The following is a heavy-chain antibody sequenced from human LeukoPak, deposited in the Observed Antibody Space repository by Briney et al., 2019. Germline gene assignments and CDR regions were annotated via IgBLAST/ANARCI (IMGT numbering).Heavy chain of an antibody. Sequence: SETLSLTCTVSGGSISGSYWTWIRQPPGKRLEWIGQIYYKGNADYNPSLKSRVSLSVDTSKNQFSLKLTAMTAADTAVYYCAKFGVDYDMIVWGQGTTITVS. V-gene: IGHV4-59*01. J-gene: IGHJ6*02. D-gene: IGHD3-16*01. CDR1: GGSISGSY. CDR2: IYYKGNA. CDR3: AKFGVDYDMIV.